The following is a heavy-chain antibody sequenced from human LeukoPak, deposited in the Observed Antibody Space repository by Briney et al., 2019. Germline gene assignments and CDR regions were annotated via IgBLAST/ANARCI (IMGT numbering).Heavy chain of an antibody. D-gene: IGHD5-24*01. CDR3: ARWHSSRDGYNYRSLTDNYFDY. J-gene: IGHJ4*02. Sequence: SVKVSCKASGGTFSSYAISWVRQAPGQGLEWMGGIIPIFGTANYAQEFQGRVTITADESTSTAYMELSSLRSEDTAVYYCARWHSSRDGYNYRSLTDNYFDYWGQGTLVTVSS. CDR1: GGTFSSYA. V-gene: IGHV1-69*13. CDR2: IIPIFGTA.